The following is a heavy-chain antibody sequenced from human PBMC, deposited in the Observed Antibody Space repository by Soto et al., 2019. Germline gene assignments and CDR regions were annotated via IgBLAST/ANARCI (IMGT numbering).Heavy chain of an antibody. CDR2: ISAYNGNT. Sequence: ASVKVSCKASGYTLTTYAISWVRQAPGQGLEWMGWISAYNGNTNYAQNLQGRLTMTTDTSTSTAYMELRSLRSDDTAVYYCARYGSGTKVVKKVYYSYYGVDVWGQGTTVTVSS. D-gene: IGHD3-10*01. V-gene: IGHV1-18*01. J-gene: IGHJ6*02. CDR1: GYTLTTYA. CDR3: ARYGSGTKVVKKVYYSYYGVDV.